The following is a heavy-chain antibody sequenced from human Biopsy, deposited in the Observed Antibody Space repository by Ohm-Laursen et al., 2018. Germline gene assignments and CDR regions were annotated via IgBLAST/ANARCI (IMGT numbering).Heavy chain of an antibody. CDR1: GFIFSSAW. CDR2: ISSDGST. V-gene: IGHV3-74*01. D-gene: IGHD4-17*01. J-gene: IGHJ5*02. CDR3: ATDHYGSINH. Sequence: SLRLSCAASGFIFSSAWMHWVRQAPGKGLVWVSCISSDGSTTYADSVKGRFTISRDNAKNTAYLQMNSLRADDTALYYCATDHYGSINHWGQGTLVTVSS.